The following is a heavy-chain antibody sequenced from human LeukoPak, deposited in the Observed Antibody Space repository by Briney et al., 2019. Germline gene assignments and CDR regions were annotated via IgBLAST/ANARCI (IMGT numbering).Heavy chain of an antibody. CDR2: VSYDGNNL. Sequence: GGSLRLSCAASALTFSNYAMHWVRQAPGKGLEWVAVVSYDGNNLYYADSVKGRFTISRDNSKNTLYLQMNSLRLEDTAVYYCASDLKPQYYYGMDVWGQGTTVTVSS. CDR1: ALTFSNYA. V-gene: IGHV3-30-3*01. D-gene: IGHD3-9*01. CDR3: ASDLKPQYYYGMDV. J-gene: IGHJ6*02.